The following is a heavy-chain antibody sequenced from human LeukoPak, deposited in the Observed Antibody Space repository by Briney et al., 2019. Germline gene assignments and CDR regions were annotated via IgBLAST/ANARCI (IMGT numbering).Heavy chain of an antibody. CDR3: AKVSSNPYYYYGMDV. Sequence: GGSLRLSCAAFGFTFSSYAMSWVRQAPGKGLEWVSGISGSDGSTYYADSVKGRFTISRDNSKNMLYLQMNSLRAEDTAVYYCAKVSSNPYYYYGMDVWGQGTTVTVSS. J-gene: IGHJ6*02. V-gene: IGHV3-23*01. CDR1: GFTFSSYA. D-gene: IGHD4-4*01. CDR2: ISGSDGST.